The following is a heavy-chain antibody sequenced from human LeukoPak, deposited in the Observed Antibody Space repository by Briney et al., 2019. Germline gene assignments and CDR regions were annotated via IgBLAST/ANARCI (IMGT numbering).Heavy chain of an antibody. D-gene: IGHD5-12*01. V-gene: IGHV3-74*01. J-gene: IGHJ3*02. Sequence: GGSLRLSCAASGFTFDDYAMHWVRQAPGKGLEWVSGISTDGSRTNYADSVKGRLITSRDNAKNTLYLQMDSLRAEDTAVYYCARDLSGPTIIWGQGTMVTVSS. CDR3: ARDLSGPTII. CDR2: ISTDGSRT. CDR1: GFTFDDYA.